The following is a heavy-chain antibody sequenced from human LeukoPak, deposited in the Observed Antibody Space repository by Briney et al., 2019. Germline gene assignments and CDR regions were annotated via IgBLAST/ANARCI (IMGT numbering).Heavy chain of an antibody. Sequence: SETLSLTCTVSGGSISSSSYHWGWIRQPPGKGLEWIGSIYYSGSTYYNPSLKSRVTISVDTSKNQFSLKLSSVTAADTAVYYCASYDYYDSSFQHWGQGTLVTVSS. CDR3: ASYDYYDSSFQH. CDR1: GGSISSSSYH. D-gene: IGHD3-22*01. V-gene: IGHV4-39*01. CDR2: IYYSGST. J-gene: IGHJ1*01.